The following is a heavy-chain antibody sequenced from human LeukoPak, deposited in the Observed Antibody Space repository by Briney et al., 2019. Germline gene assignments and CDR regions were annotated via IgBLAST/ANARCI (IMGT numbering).Heavy chain of an antibody. Sequence: SETLSLTCAVYGGSFTGHYWSWIRQPPGKGLERIGEINHSGITNYNPSLRSRVTVSVDTSKNQLSLKLSSVTAADTAAYYCARGLVPATPIWGYWGLGTLVTASS. CDR2: INHSGIT. CDR3: ARGLVPATPIWGY. CDR1: GGSFTGHY. D-gene: IGHD2-15*01. J-gene: IGHJ4*02. V-gene: IGHV4-34*01.